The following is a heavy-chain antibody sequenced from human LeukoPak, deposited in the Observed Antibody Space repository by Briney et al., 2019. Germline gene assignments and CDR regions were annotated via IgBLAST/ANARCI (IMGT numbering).Heavy chain of an antibody. V-gene: IGHV1-2*02. CDR3: ARDGPDVAAAGGDY. Sequence: ASVKVSCKASGYTFTGYYMHWVRQAPGQGLEWMGWINPNSGGTNYAQKFQGRVTMTRDTSISTAYMELSRLRSDDTAVYYCARDGPDVAAAGGDYWGQGTLVTVSS. CDR1: GYTFTGYY. J-gene: IGHJ4*02. D-gene: IGHD6-13*01. CDR2: INPNSGGT.